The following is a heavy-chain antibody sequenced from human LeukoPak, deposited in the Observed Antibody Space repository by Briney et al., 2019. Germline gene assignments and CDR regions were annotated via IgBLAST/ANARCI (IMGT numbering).Heavy chain of an antibody. CDR2: TYYSGST. J-gene: IGHJ5*02. CDR3: ARVVVATLGVHWFDP. CDR1: GGSVSSGSYY. Sequence: SETLSLTCTVSGGSVSSGSYYWSWIRQPPGKGLEWIGYTYYSGSTNYNPSLKSRVTISVDTSKNQFSLKLSSVTAADTAVYYCARVVVATLGVHWFDPWGQGTLVTVSS. V-gene: IGHV4-61*01. D-gene: IGHD5-12*01.